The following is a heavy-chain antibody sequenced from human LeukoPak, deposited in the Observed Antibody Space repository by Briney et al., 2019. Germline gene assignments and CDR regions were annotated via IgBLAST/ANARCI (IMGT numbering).Heavy chain of an antibody. V-gene: IGHV4-4*07. D-gene: IGHD3-22*01. CDR2: IYTSGST. CDR1: GGSISSYY. J-gene: IGHJ3*02. CDR3: ARTRPWYYYDSRAFDI. Sequence: PSETLSLTCTVSGGSISSYYWSWIRQPAGKGLEWIGRIYTSGSTNYNPSLKSRVTMSVDTSKNQFSLKLSSVTAADTAVYYCARTRPWYYYDSRAFDIWGQGTMVTVSS.